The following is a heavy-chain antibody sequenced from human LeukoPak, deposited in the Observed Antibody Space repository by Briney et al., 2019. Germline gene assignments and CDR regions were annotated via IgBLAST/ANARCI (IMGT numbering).Heavy chain of an antibody. Sequence: SVKVSCKASGFTFTSSAVQWVRQARGQRLEWIGWIVVGSSNTNYAQKFQERVTITRDMSTSTAYMELSSLRSEDTAVYYCAADSIRYPYYYYYMGVWGKGTTVTVSS. J-gene: IGHJ6*03. V-gene: IGHV1-58*01. D-gene: IGHD3-9*01. CDR2: IVVGSSNT. CDR3: AADSIRYPYYYYYMGV. CDR1: GFTFTSSA.